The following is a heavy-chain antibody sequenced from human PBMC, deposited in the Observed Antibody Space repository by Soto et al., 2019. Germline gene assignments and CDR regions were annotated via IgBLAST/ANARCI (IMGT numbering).Heavy chain of an antibody. D-gene: IGHD5-18*01. CDR3: AREVDTAMGNEASDI. CDR1: GFTFGDSY. Sequence: LRLSCAGSGFTFGDSYMSWIRQAPGKGLEWLSYISPGSRYPAYADSVKGRFTISRDNAKRSLYLQMMSLRVEDTAIYYCAREVDTAMGNEASDIWGQGTLVTVSS. J-gene: IGHJ3*02. CDR2: ISPGSRYP. V-gene: IGHV3-11*06.